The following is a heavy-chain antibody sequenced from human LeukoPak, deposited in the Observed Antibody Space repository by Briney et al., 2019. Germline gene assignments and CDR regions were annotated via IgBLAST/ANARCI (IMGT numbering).Heavy chain of an antibody. CDR2: IYPGDSDT. V-gene: IGHV5-51*01. CDR3: ARAIYGSGSYFPFDY. D-gene: IGHD3-10*01. J-gene: IGHJ4*02. Sequence: GESLKISCKGSGYSFTSYWIGWVRQMPGKGLEWMGIIYPGDSDTRYSPSFQGQVTISADKSISTAYLQWSSLKASDTAMYYCARAIYGSGSYFPFDYWGQGTLVTVSS. CDR1: GYSFTSYW.